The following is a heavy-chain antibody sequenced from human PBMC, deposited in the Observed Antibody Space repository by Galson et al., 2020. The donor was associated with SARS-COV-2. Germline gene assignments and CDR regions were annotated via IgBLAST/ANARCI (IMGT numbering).Heavy chain of an antibody. J-gene: IGHJ4*02. Sequence: SQTLSLTCAVYGGSFSGYYWSWIRQPPGKGLEWIGEINHSGSTNYNPSLKSRVTISVDTSKNQFSLKLSSVTAADTAVYYCARGLTYYYDSSGYYPNWGQGTLVTVSS. CDR1: GGSFSGYY. CDR3: ARGLTYYYDSSGYYPN. CDR2: INHSGST. D-gene: IGHD3-22*01. V-gene: IGHV4-34*01.